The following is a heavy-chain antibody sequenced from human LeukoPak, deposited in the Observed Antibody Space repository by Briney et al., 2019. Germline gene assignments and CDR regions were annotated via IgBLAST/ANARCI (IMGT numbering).Heavy chain of an antibody. V-gene: IGHV5-51*01. CDR2: IYPGDSDT. Sequence: RGESLKISCKGSGYNFISYWIGWVRQMPGKGLEWMGIIYPGDSDTRYSPSFHGQATISADNSIGTAYLQWSSLKASDTAIYYCARGAHTSMNHFDQWGQGTQVTVSS. CDR3: ARGAHTSMNHFDQ. D-gene: IGHD1-14*01. J-gene: IGHJ4*02. CDR1: GYNFISYW.